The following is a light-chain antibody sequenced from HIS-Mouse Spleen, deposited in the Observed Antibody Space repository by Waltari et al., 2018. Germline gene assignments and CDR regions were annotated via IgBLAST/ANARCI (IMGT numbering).Light chain of an antibody. Sequence: QSALTQPASVSGSPGQSITISCTGTSSDVGGFNYFSWDQQTPGKAPELVIYEVINRPSGVSNRFSGSKSGNTASLTISGLQAEDEADYYCSSYTSSSTPYVFGTGTKVTVL. V-gene: IGLV2-14*01. CDR3: SSYTSSSTPYV. CDR2: EVI. J-gene: IGLJ1*01. CDR1: SSDVGGFNY.